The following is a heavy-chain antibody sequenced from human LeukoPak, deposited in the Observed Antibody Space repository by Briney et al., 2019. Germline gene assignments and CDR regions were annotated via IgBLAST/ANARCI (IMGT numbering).Heavy chain of an antibody. Sequence: SETLSLTCTVSGGSISGSYWNWVRQPAEKGLEWIGRIYTSGSTNYNPSLKSRVTMSVDTSKNQFSLKLSSVTAADTAVYYCARGGLVVVPAAIRGADAFDIWGQGTMVTVSS. D-gene: IGHD2-2*02. CDR3: ARGGLVVVPAAIRGADAFDI. V-gene: IGHV4-4*07. CDR1: GGSISGSY. CDR2: IYTSGST. J-gene: IGHJ3*02.